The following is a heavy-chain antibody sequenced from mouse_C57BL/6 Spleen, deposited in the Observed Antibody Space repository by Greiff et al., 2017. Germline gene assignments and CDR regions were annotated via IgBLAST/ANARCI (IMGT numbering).Heavy chain of an antibody. V-gene: IGHV1-53*01. CDR1: GYTFTSYW. Sequence: QVQLQQSGPELVKPGASVKLSCKASGYTFTSYWMHWVKQRPGQGLEWIGNINPSNGGTYYNEKFKSMATLTVDKSSSTAYMQLSSLTSEDASVYYCARGGSDYGYFDYWGQGTTLTVSS. CDR3: ARGGSDYGYFDY. J-gene: IGHJ2*01. D-gene: IGHD3-2*02. CDR2: INPSNGGT.